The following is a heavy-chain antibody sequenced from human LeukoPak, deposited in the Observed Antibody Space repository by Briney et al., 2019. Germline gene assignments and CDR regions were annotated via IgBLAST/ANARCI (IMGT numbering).Heavy chain of an antibody. CDR2: IYTSGST. D-gene: IGHD2-2*01. V-gene: IGHV4-61*02. Sequence: SETLSLTCTVSGGSISSGSYYWSWIRQPAGKGLEWIGRIYTSGSTNYNPSLKSRVTISVDTSKNQFSLKLSSVTAADTAVYYCARGRDPDCSSTSCYPYYFDYWGQGTLVTVSS. CDR3: ARGRDPDCSSTSCYPYYFDY. CDR1: GGSISSGSYY. J-gene: IGHJ4*02.